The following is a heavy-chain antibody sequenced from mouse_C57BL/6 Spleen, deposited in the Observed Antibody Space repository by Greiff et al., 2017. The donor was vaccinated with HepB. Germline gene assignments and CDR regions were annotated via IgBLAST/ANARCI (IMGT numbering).Heavy chain of an antibody. D-gene: IGHD2-5*01. CDR2: ISYSGST. CDR3: ARGSNSWFAY. Sequence: DVMLVESGPGMVKPSQSLSLTCTVTGYSITSGYDWHWIRHFPGNKLEWMGYISYSGSTNYNPSLKSRISITHDTSKNHFFLKLNSVTTEDTATYYCARGSNSWFAYWGQGTLVTVSA. V-gene: IGHV3-1*01. J-gene: IGHJ3*01. CDR1: GYSITSGYD.